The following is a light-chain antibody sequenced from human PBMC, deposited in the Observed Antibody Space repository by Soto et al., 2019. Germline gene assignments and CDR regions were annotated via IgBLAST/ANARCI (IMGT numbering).Light chain of an antibody. CDR3: QQTHSTPT. V-gene: IGKV1-39*01. Sequence: DIQLTQSPPSLSASVGDKVTITCRASQNIGTTLNWYQLRPGKAPKLLIYVSSTLQTGVPSRFSGSGSGSDFTLTINNLQPEDFVTYSCQQTHSTPTFGQGTKVEIK. CDR2: VSS. CDR1: QNIGTT. J-gene: IGKJ1*01.